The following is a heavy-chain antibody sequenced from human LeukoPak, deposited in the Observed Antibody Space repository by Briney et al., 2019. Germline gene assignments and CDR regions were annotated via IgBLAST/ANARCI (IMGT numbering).Heavy chain of an antibody. Sequence: GGSLRLSCAASGFTFSSYGMSWVRQAPGKGLEWVSAISGSGGSTYYADSVKGRFTISRDNSKNTLYLQMNSLRAEDTAVYYCARTVGATFPGYWGQGTLVTVSS. CDR1: GFTFSSYG. J-gene: IGHJ4*02. CDR3: ARTVGATFPGY. CDR2: ISGSGGST. V-gene: IGHV3-23*01. D-gene: IGHD1-26*01.